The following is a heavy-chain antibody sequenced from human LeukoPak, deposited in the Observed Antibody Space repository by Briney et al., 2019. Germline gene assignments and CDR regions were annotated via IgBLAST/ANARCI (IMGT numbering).Heavy chain of an antibody. V-gene: IGHV4-59*08. CDR1: GGSLNGYY. Sequence: KPSETPSLPRTFSGGSLNGYYWSWVPPPPRKGLEWSGYIYYSGSTNHNPSLKSRVAISIDTSKNQFSLGLSSVTAADTAVYYCARHYYDGSSYYHLDYWGQGTLVTVSS. CDR2: IYYSGST. D-gene: IGHD3-22*01. J-gene: IGHJ4*02. CDR3: ARHYYDGSSYYHLDY.